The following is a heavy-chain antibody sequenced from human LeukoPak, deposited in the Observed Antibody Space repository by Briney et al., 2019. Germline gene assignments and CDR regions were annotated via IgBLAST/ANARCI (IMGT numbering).Heavy chain of an antibody. V-gene: IGHV1-18*01. D-gene: IGHD3-22*01. Sequence: ASVKVSCKASGYTFTSYGISWVRQAPGQGLEWMGWISAYNGNTNYAQKLQGRVTMTTDTSTSTAYMELRSLRSDDTAVYYCARRWYYYDSSGYYMLDNWGQGTLVTVPS. CDR1: GYTFTSYG. J-gene: IGHJ4*02. CDR3: ARRWYYYDSSGYYMLDN. CDR2: ISAYNGNT.